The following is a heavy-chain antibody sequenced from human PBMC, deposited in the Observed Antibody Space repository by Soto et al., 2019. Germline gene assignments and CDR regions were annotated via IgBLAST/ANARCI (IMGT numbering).Heavy chain of an antibody. CDR3: ARLLWFGEPYYMDV. Sequence: SETLSLTCTVSGGSISSYYWSWIRQPPGKGLEWIGYIYYSGSTNYNPSLKSRVTISVDTSKNQFSLKLSSVTAADTAVYYCARLLWFGEPYYMDVWGKGTTVTVSS. V-gene: IGHV4-59*08. D-gene: IGHD3-10*01. CDR1: GGSISSYY. CDR2: IYYSGST. J-gene: IGHJ6*03.